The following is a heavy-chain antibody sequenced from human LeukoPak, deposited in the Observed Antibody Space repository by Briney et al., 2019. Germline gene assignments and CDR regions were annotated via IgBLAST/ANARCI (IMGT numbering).Heavy chain of an antibody. CDR2: INPNSGGT. CDR1: GYTFTGYY. J-gene: IGHJ4*02. CDR3: ARAPRPVDTAMVFDY. Sequence: ASVKVSCKASGYTFTGYYMRWVRQAPGQGLEWMGWINPNSGGTNYAQKFQGRVTMTRDTSISTAYMELSRLRSDDTAVYYCARAPRPVDTAMVFDYWGQGTLVTVSS. D-gene: IGHD5-18*01. V-gene: IGHV1-2*02.